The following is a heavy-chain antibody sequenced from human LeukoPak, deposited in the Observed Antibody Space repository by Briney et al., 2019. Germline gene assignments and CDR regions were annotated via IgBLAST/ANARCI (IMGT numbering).Heavy chain of an antibody. CDR3: ARSYYYDSNIDY. V-gene: IGHV4-34*01. D-gene: IGHD3-22*01. J-gene: IGHJ4*02. CDR2: INHSGST. CDR1: GGSFSGYY. Sequence: SETLSLTCAVYGGSFSGYYWSWIRQPPGKGLEWIGEINHSGSTNYNPSLKSRVTISVDTSKNQFSLKLSSVTAADTAVYYCARSYYYDSNIDYWGQGTLVTVSS.